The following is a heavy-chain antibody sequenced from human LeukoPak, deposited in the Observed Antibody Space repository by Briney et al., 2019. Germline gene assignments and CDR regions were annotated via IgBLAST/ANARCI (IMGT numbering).Heavy chain of an antibody. CDR2: IYTSGST. V-gene: IGHV4-61*02. CDR1: GGSISSGSYY. Sequence: PSETLSLTCTVSGGSISSGSYYWSWIRQPAGKGLEWIGRIYTSGSTNYNPSLKSRVTISVDTSKNQFSLKLSSVTAADTAVYYCARDRGNSYFGRNWFDPWGQGTLVTVSS. CDR3: ARDRGNSYFGRNWFDP. J-gene: IGHJ5*02. D-gene: IGHD4-23*01.